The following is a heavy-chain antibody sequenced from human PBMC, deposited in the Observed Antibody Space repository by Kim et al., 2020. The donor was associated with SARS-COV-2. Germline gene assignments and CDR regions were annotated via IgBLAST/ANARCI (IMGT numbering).Heavy chain of an antibody. J-gene: IGHJ4*02. V-gene: IGHV4-31*03. Sequence: SETLSLTCTVSGGSISSGGYYWSWIRQHPGKGLEWIRYIYYSGSTYYNPSLKSRVTISVDTSKNQFSLKLSSVTAADTAVYYCAREGGVLSSSWYKYYFDYWGQGTLVTVSS. CDR2: IYYSGST. D-gene: IGHD6-13*01. CDR3: AREGGVLSSSWYKYYFDY. CDR1: GGSISSGGYY.